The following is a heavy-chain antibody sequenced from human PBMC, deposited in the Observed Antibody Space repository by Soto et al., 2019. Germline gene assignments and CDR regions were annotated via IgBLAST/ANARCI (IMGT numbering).Heavy chain of an antibody. CDR3: ARASPVICGGDPCYGLESSFDS. Sequence: QVQLVQSGAEVRKPGASLRVSCKSSGATFSTTGISWVRQAPGQGLEWMGGIIPSFGTPKYARKFKGRVSITADDSTNTVYMALNRLRPDAAAVYYCARASPVICGGDPCYGLESSFDSWGQGSLVTVSS. D-gene: IGHD2-21*02. V-gene: IGHV1-69*01. J-gene: IGHJ5*01. CDR1: GATFSTTG. CDR2: IIPSFGTP.